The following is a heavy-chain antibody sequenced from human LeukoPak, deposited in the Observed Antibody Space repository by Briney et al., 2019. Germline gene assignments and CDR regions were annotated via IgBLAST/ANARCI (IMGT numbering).Heavy chain of an antibody. V-gene: IGHV1-46*01. J-gene: IGHJ6*03. Sequence: ASVKVSCKASGYTFTSYYMHWVRQAPGQGLEWMGIINPSGGSTSYAQKFQGRVTMTRDMSTSTVYMELSSLRSEDTAVYYCARGPPVNNYYYYYMDVWGKGTTVTASS. CDR1: GYTFTSYY. D-gene: IGHD3-22*01. CDR3: ARGPPVNNYYYYYMDV. CDR2: INPSGGST.